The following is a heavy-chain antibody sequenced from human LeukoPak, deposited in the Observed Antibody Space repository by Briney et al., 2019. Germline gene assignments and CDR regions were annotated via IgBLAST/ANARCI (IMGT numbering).Heavy chain of an antibody. CDR1: GYTFTGYY. V-gene: IGHV1-2*02. CDR3: ARESIAARYAFDI. CDR2: MNPNSGGT. J-gene: IGHJ3*02. D-gene: IGHD6-6*01. Sequence: VASVKVSCKASGYTFTGYYMHWVRQAPGQGLEWMGWMNPNSGGTNYAQKFQGRVTMTRDTSISTAYMELSRLRSDDTAVYYCARESIAARYAFDIWGQGTMVTVSS.